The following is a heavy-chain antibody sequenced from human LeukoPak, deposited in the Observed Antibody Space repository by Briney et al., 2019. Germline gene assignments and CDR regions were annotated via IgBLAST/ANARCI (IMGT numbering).Heavy chain of an antibody. CDR1: GYTFTSYG. CDR2: ISAYNGNT. CDR3: ARVLYYDFWSGYNPFDY. V-gene: IGHV1-18*01. Sequence: ASVKVSCKASGYTFTSYGISWVRQAPGQGLEWMGWISAYNGNTNYAQKLQGRVTMTTDTSTSTAYMELRSLRPDDTAVYYCARVLYYDFWSGYNPFDYWGQGTLVTVSS. J-gene: IGHJ4*02. D-gene: IGHD3-3*01.